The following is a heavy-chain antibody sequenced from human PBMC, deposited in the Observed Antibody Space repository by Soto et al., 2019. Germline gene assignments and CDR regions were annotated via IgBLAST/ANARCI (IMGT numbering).Heavy chain of an antibody. CDR3: AKAMITFGDFNYYYMDV. Sequence: EVQLVESGGGLVQPGRSLRLACAASGFTFDQYTMHWVRQAPGKGLEWVSSITWHSGTIGYADSVKGRFTISRDNAKNPLYLQMNSLRGEDTALYYRAKAMITFGDFNYYYMDVWGNGTTVTVSS. V-gene: IGHV3-9*01. D-gene: IGHD3-16*01. CDR1: GFTFDQYT. CDR2: ITWHSGTI. J-gene: IGHJ6*03.